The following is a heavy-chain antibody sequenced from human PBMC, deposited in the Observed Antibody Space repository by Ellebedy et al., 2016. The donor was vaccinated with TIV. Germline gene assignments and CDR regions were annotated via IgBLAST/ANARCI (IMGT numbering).Heavy chain of an antibody. CDR1: GFTFSSYA. Sequence: GESLNISCAASGFTFSSYAMHWVRQAPGKGLEGVAVLWYDESNKYYADSVKGRFTISRDKSRNTLYLQMNSLRADDTTVYYCAKDRAGAGYYGMDVWGQGTTVTVSS. CDR2: LWYDESNK. D-gene: IGHD3-10*01. J-gene: IGHJ6*02. V-gene: IGHV3-33*03. CDR3: AKDRAGAGYYGMDV.